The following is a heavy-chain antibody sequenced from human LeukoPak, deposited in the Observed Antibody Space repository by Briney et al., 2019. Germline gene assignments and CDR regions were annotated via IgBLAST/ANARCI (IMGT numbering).Heavy chain of an antibody. V-gene: IGHV4-59*01. CDR1: GGSIGRYY. CDR3: ARGEQQLVLYYYYMDV. Sequence: AETLSLTCTVSGGSIGRYYGSWIRQPPGKGLEWLGYIYYSGSTNYNPSLKSRVTISVDTSKNQFSLKLSSVTAADTAVYYCARGEQQLVLYYYYMDVWGKGTTVTVSS. D-gene: IGHD6-13*01. CDR2: IYYSGST. J-gene: IGHJ6*03.